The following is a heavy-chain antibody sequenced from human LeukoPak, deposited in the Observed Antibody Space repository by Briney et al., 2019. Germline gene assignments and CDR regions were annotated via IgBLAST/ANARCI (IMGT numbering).Heavy chain of an antibody. V-gene: IGHV1-18*01. CDR3: ARVIVATSGSQLPFDY. CDR1: GYTFTSYG. Sequence: VASVKVSCKASGYTFTSYGISWVRQAPGQGLEWMGWISAYNGNTNYAQKLQGRVTMTTDTSTSTAYMELRSLRSDDTAVYYCARVIVATSGSQLPFDYWGQGTLVTVSS. D-gene: IGHD5-12*01. CDR2: ISAYNGNT. J-gene: IGHJ4*02.